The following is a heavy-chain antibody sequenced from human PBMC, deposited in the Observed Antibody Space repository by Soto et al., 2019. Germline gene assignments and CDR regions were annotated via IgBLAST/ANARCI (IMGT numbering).Heavy chain of an antibody. CDR3: ARDPPNDKTQLDYGMDV. CDR1: GFTFSSYT. D-gene: IGHD2-2*01. Sequence: PGGCLRLSCAASGFTFSSYTMNWVRQAPGKGLEWVSLISARGGSTYYADSVKGRFTISRDNSKNTLYLQMNSLRAEDTGVYYCARDPPNDKTQLDYGMDVWGQGTAVTVSS. CDR2: ISARGGST. J-gene: IGHJ6*02. V-gene: IGHV3-23*01.